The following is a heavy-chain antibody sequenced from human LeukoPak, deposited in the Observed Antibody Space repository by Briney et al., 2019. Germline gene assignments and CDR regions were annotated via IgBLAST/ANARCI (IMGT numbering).Heavy chain of an antibody. J-gene: IGHJ3*02. CDR1: GFTFSTYW. Sequence: GGSLRLSCAASGFTFSTYWMHWVRQAPGKGLVWVSRINNYGTSTSYSDSVKGRFTISRDNAKNTLYLQMNSLRAEDTAVYYCVRGDGAFDIWGQGTMVTVSS. D-gene: IGHD1-26*01. CDR2: INNYGTST. V-gene: IGHV3-74*01. CDR3: VRGDGAFDI.